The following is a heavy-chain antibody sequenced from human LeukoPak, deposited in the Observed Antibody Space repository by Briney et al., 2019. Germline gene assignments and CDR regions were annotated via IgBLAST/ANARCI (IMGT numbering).Heavy chain of an antibody. J-gene: IGHJ4*02. CDR2: ISDSGGST. CDR3: AKVSESNYDILTGYYTPYYFDY. CDR1: GFTFSISA. Sequence: PGGSLRLSCAASGFTFSISAMSWVRQAPGKGPEWVSGISDSGGSTFYADSVKGRFTISRDNSKNILYLQMNSLRADDTAVYYCAKVSESNYDILTGYYTPYYFDYWGQGTLVTVSS. V-gene: IGHV3-23*01. D-gene: IGHD3-9*01.